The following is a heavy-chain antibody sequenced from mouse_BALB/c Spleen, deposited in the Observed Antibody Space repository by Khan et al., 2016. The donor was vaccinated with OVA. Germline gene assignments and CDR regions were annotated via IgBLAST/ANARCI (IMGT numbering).Heavy chain of an antibody. V-gene: IGHV9-3-1*01. Sequence: QIQLVQSGPELKKPGETVKISCKASGYTFTNYGMNWVKQSPGKALKWMGWINTYTGEPTYADDFKGRFAFSLETSASTAYLQINNLKNEDTATXFCARPTYFSYSLDYWGQGTSVTVSS. D-gene: IGHD2-10*01. CDR1: GYTFTNYG. J-gene: IGHJ4*01. CDR3: ARPTYFSYSLDY. CDR2: INTYTGEP.